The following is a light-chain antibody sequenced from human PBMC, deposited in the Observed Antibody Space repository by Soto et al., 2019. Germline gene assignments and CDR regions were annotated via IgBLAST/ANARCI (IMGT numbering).Light chain of an antibody. Sequence: DIQMTQSPSTLSASVGDRVTITCRASQSINNWLAWYQQKPGKAPNLLIYKASSLESGVPSRFSGSGSGTEFTLIISSLQPDDFATYYCQRHHTFGQGTKV. CDR3: QRHHT. CDR1: QSINNW. V-gene: IGKV1-5*03. J-gene: IGKJ1*01. CDR2: KAS.